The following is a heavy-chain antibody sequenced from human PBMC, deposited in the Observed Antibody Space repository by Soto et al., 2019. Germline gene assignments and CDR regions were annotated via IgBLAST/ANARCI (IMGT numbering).Heavy chain of an antibody. Sequence: PGGSLRLSCAASGFTFSSYAMSWVRQAPGKGLEWVSAISGSGGSTYYADSVKGRFTISRDNSKNTLYLQMNSLRAEDTAVYYCAKVEVPRVLKHYYDSSGYYDYWGQGTLVTVSS. D-gene: IGHD3-22*01. CDR1: GFTFSSYA. CDR2: ISGSGGST. V-gene: IGHV3-23*01. CDR3: AKVEVPRVLKHYYDSSGYYDY. J-gene: IGHJ4*02.